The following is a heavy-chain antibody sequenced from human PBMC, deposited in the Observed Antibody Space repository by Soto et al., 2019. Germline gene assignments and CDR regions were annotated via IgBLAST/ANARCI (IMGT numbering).Heavy chain of an antibody. Sequence: PGESLKISCKTSGYTFSGHWISWVRQVPGKGLQWMGNIDPSDSYINYNPAFRGHVTFSVDKSNSTAYLHRRSLGPSDTAIYYCARHGAAIWLGYWGQGTLVTVSS. V-gene: IGHV5-10-1*01. CDR1: GYTFSGHW. CDR3: ARHGAAIWLGY. CDR2: IDPSDSYI. J-gene: IGHJ4*02. D-gene: IGHD6-19*01.